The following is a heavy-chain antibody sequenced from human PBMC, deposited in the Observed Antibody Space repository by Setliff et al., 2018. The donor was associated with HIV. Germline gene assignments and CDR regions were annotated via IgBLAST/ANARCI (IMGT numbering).Heavy chain of an antibody. CDR1: GGSISSSSHY. CDR3: ATYSSSWPDY. D-gene: IGHD6-13*01. Sequence: PSETLSLTCTVSGGSISSSSHYWGWIRQPPGKGLEWIGSMSYSGNTYNNPSLKSRVTISVDTSKNQFSLNLSSVTAADTAVYYCATYSSSWPDYWGQGTLVTVSS. V-gene: IGHV4-39*01. CDR2: MSYSGNT. J-gene: IGHJ4*02.